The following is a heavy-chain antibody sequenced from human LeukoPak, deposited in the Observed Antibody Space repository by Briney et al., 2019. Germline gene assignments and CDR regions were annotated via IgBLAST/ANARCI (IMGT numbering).Heavy chain of an antibody. CDR3: ARGLYYYGSGSPMGDYFDY. V-gene: IGHV3-23*01. Sequence: GGSLRLSCAASGFTFSSYAMSWVRQAPGKGLEWVSAISGSGGSTYYADSVKGRFTISRDNSKNTLYLQMNSLRAEDTAVYYCARGLYYYGSGSPMGDYFDYWGQGTLVTVSS. J-gene: IGHJ4*02. CDR1: GFTFSSYA. CDR2: ISGSGGST. D-gene: IGHD3-10*01.